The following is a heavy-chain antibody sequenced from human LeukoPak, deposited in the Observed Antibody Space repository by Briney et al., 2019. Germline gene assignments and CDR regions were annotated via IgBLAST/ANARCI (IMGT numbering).Heavy chain of an antibody. D-gene: IGHD3-3*01. J-gene: IGHJ6*03. CDR2: IYYSGST. Sequence: SETLSLTCTVSGGSISSSSYYWGWIRQPPGKGLEWIGSIYYSGSTYYNPSLKSRVTISVDTSKNQFSLKLSSVTAADTAVYYCARKNGYDFWSGYYYYYYMDVWGKGTTVTVSS. V-gene: IGHV4-39*01. CDR1: GGSISSSSYY. CDR3: ARKNGYDFWSGYYYYYYMDV.